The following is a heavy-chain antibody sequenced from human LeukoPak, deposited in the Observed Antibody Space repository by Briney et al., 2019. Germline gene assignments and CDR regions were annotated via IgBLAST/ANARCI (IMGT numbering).Heavy chain of an antibody. CDR1: GFTFSSYA. Sequence: GGSLRLSCAASGFTFSSYAMSWVRQAPGKGLEWVSAISGSGGSTYYADSVKGRFTISRDNSKNTLYLQMNSLRAEDTAVYYCARVQEAVAGMYYYGMDVWGQGTTVTVSS. CDR2: ISGSGGST. J-gene: IGHJ6*02. D-gene: IGHD6-19*01. V-gene: IGHV3-23*01. CDR3: ARVQEAVAGMYYYGMDV.